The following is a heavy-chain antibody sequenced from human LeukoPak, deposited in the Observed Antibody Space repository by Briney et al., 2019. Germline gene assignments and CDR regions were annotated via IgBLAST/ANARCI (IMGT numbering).Heavy chain of an antibody. CDR3: ARAPPYLVGYYYYMDV. J-gene: IGHJ6*03. V-gene: IGHV1-2*02. CDR2: INPNSGGT. D-gene: IGHD2-2*01. CDR1: GYTFTGYY. Sequence: GASVKVSCKASGYTFTGYYMHWVRQAPGQGLEWMGWINPNSGGTNYAQKFQGRVTMTRDTSISTAYMELSRLRSDDTAVYYCARAPPYLVGYYYYMDVWGKGTTVTVSS.